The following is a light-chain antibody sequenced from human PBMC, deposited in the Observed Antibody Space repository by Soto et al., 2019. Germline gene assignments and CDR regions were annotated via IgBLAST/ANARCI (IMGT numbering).Light chain of an antibody. Sequence: AIQLTQSPSSLSASVGDRVTITCRASQGINTALAWYQQKPGKPPKLLIHDASTLESGVPSGFSGGGCGTAVILAIASLQPEDFATYYCQQFNPPLTFGGGTTLEI. CDR3: QQFNPPLT. CDR1: QGINTA. CDR2: DAS. J-gene: IGKJ4*01. V-gene: IGKV1-13*02.